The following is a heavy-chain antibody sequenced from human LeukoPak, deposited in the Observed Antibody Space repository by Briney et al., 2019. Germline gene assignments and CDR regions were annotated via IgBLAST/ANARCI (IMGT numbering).Heavy chain of an antibody. CDR2: IYSGGST. CDR1: GFTVGSNY. Sequence: PGGSLRLSCAASGFTVGSNYMGWVRQAPGKGLEWVSFIYSGGSTYYADSVKGRFTISRHNSKNTLYLQMNSLRAEDTAVYYCARVRRNSRPIAGAFDYGGREPRVPVPS. D-gene: IGHD3-10*01. CDR3: ARVRRNSRPIAGAFDY. V-gene: IGHV3-53*04. J-gene: IGHJ4*02.